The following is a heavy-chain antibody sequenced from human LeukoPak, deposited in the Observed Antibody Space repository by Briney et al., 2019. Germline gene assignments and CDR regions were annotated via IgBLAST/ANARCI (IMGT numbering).Heavy chain of an antibody. V-gene: IGHV3-66*01. CDR2: IYSGGST. Sequence: GGSLRLSCAASGFTVSSNHMSWVRQAPGKGLEWVSVIYSGGSTYYADSVKGRFTISRDNSKNTLYLQMNSLRAEDTAVYYCARENVGIAASYYYYGMDVWGQGTTVTVSS. CDR3: ARENVGIAASYYYYGMDV. D-gene: IGHD6-13*01. J-gene: IGHJ6*02. CDR1: GFTVSSNH.